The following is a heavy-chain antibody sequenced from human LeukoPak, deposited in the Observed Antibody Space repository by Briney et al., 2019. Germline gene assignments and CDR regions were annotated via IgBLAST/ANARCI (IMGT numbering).Heavy chain of an antibody. CDR3: AKDYYGSGSYYDY. D-gene: IGHD3-10*01. CDR2: ISWNSGSI. CDR1: GFTFDDYA. Sequence: GGSLRLSCAASGFTFDDYAMHWVRQAPGKGLEWVSGISWNSGSIGYADSVKGRFTISRDNAKNSLYLQMDSLRAEDTALYYCAKDYYGSGSYYDYWGQGTLVTVSS. J-gene: IGHJ4*02. V-gene: IGHV3-9*01.